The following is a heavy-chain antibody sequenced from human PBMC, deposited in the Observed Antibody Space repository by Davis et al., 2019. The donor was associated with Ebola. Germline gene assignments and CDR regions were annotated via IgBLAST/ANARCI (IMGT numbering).Heavy chain of an antibody. D-gene: IGHD1-1*01. CDR2: INHSGST. J-gene: IGHJ4*02. V-gene: IGHV4-34*01. CDR3: ARKTFWKGLDY. Sequence: MPSETLSLTCAVYGGSFSGYYWRRLRQPPGKGLEWIGEINHSGSTNYNPSLKSRVTISVDTSKNQFSLKLSSVTAADTAVYYCARKTFWKGLDYWGQGTLVTVSS. CDR1: GGSFSGYY.